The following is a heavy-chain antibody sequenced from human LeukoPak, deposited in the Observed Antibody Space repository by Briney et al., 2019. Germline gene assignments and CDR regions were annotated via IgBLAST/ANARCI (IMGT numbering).Heavy chain of an antibody. V-gene: IGHV3-21*01. Sequence: GGSLRLSCAASGFTFSSYSMNWVRQAPGKGLEWVSSISSSSSYIYYADSVKGQFTISRDNAKNSLYLQMNSLRAEDTAVYYCARGRGATNMYYFDYWGQGTLVTVSS. J-gene: IGHJ4*02. D-gene: IGHD1-26*01. CDR1: GFTFSSYS. CDR2: ISSSSSYI. CDR3: ARGRGATNMYYFDY.